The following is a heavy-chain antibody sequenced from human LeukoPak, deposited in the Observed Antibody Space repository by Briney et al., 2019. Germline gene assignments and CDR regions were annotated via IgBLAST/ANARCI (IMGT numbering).Heavy chain of an antibody. CDR3: ARSASGWGFDD. CDR1: GYSFTTYW. J-gene: IGHJ4*02. CDR2: IYPGDSGT. D-gene: IGHD6-19*01. V-gene: IGHV5-51*01. Sequence: GESLKISCKGSGYSFTTYWIGWVRQMSGKGLEWMGIIYPGDSGTRYSPSFQGQVTISADKSISTAYLQWSSLKASDSAMYYCARSASGWGFDDWGQGTLVTVSS.